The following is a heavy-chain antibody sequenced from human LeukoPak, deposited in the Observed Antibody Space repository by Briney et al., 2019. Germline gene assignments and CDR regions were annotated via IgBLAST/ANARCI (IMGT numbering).Heavy chain of an antibody. CDR3: AKDRGSGYDFRTRAYSSGWHFDY. D-gene: IGHD6-19*01. CDR2: ISGSGGST. Sequence: GGSLRLSCAASGFTFSSYAMSWVRQAPGKGLEWVSAISGSGGSTYYADSVKGRFTISRDNSKNTLYLQMNSLRAEDTAVYYCAKDRGSGYDFRTRAYSSGWHFDYWGQGTLVTVSS. J-gene: IGHJ4*02. V-gene: IGHV3-23*01. CDR1: GFTFSSYA.